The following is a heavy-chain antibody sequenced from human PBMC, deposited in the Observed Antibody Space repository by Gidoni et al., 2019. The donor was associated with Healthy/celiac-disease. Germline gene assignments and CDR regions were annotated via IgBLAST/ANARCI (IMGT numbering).Heavy chain of an antibody. Sequence: EVQLLEHGGGLVQPGGCLRLFCAASGFTFSRSGMSWVRQAPGKGLEWGSAISGSGGSTYYADSVKGRFTISRDNSKNTLYLQMNSLRAEDNAVYYCAKDLWTSSGSRHFDYWGQGTLVTVSS. D-gene: IGHD3-10*01. V-gene: IGHV3-23*01. CDR3: AKDLWTSSGSRHFDY. CDR2: ISGSGGST. CDR1: GFTFSRSG. J-gene: IGHJ4*02.